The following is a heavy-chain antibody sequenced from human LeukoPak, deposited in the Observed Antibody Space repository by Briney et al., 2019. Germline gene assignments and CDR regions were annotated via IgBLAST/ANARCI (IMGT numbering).Heavy chain of an antibody. CDR3: ATIPPQYCSSTSCYIWFDY. CDR1: GYTLTELS. CDR2: FDPEDGET. V-gene: IGHV1-24*01. J-gene: IGHJ4*02. D-gene: IGHD2-2*02. Sequence: GASVKVSCKVSGYTLTELSMHWVRQAPGKGLEWMGGFDPEDGETIYAQKFRGRVTMTEDTSTDTAYMELSSPRSEDTAVYYCATIPPQYCSSTSCYIWFDYWGQGTLVTVSS.